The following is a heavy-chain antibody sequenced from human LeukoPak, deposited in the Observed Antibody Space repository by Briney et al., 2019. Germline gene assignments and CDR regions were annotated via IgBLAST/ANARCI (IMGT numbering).Heavy chain of an antibody. D-gene: IGHD3-3*01. CDR3: ARERVVNGAFDI. V-gene: IGHV1-69*04. CDR2: IIPILGIA. Sequence: SVKVSCKASGGTFSSYTISWVRQAPGQGLEWMGRIIPILGIANYAQKFQGRVTITADKSTSTAYMELSSLRSEDTAVYYCARERVVNGAFDIWGQGTMVTVSS. J-gene: IGHJ3*02. CDR1: GGTFSSYT.